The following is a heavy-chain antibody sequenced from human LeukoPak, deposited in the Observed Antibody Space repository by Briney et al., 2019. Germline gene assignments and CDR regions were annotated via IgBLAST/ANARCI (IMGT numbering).Heavy chain of an antibody. V-gene: IGHV2-5*02. D-gene: IGHD4-17*01. CDR1: GFSLSTSALL. CDR2: IYGDDDK. Sequence: SGPTLVNPTQTLTLTRSFSGFSLSTSALLVGWIRQPPVKAPEWLTFIYGDDDKRYSPILRSRLTITKDTSRNQVVLTMTNMDPLDTATYYCVHRTTVTKDDYWGQGTLVTVSS. J-gene: IGHJ4*02. CDR3: VHRTTVTKDDY.